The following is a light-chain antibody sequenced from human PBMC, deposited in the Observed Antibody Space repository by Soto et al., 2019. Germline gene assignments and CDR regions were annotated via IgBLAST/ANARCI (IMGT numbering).Light chain of an antibody. CDR1: QSVLYSSNNKNY. V-gene: IGKV4-1*01. J-gene: IGKJ1*01. CDR2: WAS. Sequence: DIVMTQSPDSLAVSLGERATINCKSSQSVLYSSNNKNYLAWYQQKPGQPPKLLIYWASTRESGVPDRFSGNGSGTDFTLTSSSLQAEDVAVYYCQHSWMFGQGTKVEIK. CDR3: QHSWM.